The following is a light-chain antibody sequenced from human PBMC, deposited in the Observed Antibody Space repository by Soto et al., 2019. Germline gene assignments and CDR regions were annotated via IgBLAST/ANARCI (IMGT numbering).Light chain of an antibody. CDR2: EVS. Sequence: SVLTQPPSASGSPGQSVTISCTGTSSDVGGYNYVSWYQQHLGKAPKLIIYEVSKWPSGVPDRFSGSKSGNTASLTVSGLQAEDEADYYCSSYAGSNNMVFGGGTKLTVL. CDR3: SSYAGSNNMV. V-gene: IGLV2-8*01. CDR1: SSDVGGYNY. J-gene: IGLJ2*01.